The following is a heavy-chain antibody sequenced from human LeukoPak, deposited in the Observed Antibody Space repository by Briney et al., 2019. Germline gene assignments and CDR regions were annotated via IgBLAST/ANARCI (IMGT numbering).Heavy chain of an antibody. D-gene: IGHD4-17*01. Sequence: SGTLSLACAVSGGSISSDNWWSWVRQPPGKGLEWIGEIYHSGSTNYNPSLKSRVTISVDTSKNQFSLKLSSVTAADTAVYYCARVRSYYYYYMDVWGKGTTVTVSS. CDR2: IYHSGST. CDR1: GGSISSDNW. CDR3: ARVRSYYYYYMDV. V-gene: IGHV4-4*02. J-gene: IGHJ6*03.